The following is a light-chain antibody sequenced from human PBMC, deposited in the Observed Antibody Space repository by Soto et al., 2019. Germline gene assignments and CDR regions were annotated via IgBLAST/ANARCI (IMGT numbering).Light chain of an antibody. CDR2: EAT. V-gene: IGLV2-8*01. CDR1: SSDVGGYKY. J-gene: IGLJ3*02. CDR3: SSYADSNNLL. Sequence: QSALTQPPSASGSPGQSVTISCTGTSSDVGGYKYVSWYQQHPGKAPKLLIYEATQRPSGFPDRFSGSKPGNTASLTVSGLPAEDEADYYCSSYADSNNLLFGGGTKLTVL.